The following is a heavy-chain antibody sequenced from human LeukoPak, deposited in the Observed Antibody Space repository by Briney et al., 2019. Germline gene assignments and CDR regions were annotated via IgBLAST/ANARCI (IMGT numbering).Heavy chain of an antibody. CDR3: AKSLLTTASGTGRAFDI. CDR1: RFSFSAYP. D-gene: IGHD1-26*01. J-gene: IGHJ3*02. CDR2: ISASGDVT. V-gene: IGHV3-23*01. Sequence: PGGSLRLSCAASRFSFSAYPMGWVRRAPGKGLEWVSGISASGDVTFHADPVKGRFTISRDNSKNTLYLQMNSLRPEDTAECYCAKSLLTTASGTGRAFDIWGQGTMVTVSS.